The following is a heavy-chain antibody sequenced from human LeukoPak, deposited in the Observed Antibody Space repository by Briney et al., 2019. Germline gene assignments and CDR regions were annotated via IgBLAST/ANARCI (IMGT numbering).Heavy chain of an antibody. V-gene: IGHV4-61*01. J-gene: IGHJ5*02. CDR3: ARSLMDSSGGNWFDP. CDR2: IYYSGST. D-gene: IGHD3-22*01. Sequence: SETLSLTCTVSGGSISSGSYYWSWIRQPPGKGPEWIGYIYYSGSTNYNPSLKSRVTISVDTSKNQFSLKLSSVTAADTAVYYCARSLMDSSGGNWFDPWGQGTLVTVSS. CDR1: GGSISSGSYY.